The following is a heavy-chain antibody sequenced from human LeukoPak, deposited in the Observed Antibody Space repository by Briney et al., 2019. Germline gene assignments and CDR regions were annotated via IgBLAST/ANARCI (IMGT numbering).Heavy chain of an antibody. J-gene: IGHJ5*02. CDR2: IKQDGSEK. D-gene: IGHD3-22*01. CDR3: ARKTYYYDSGDYGWFDP. Sequence: GGSLRLSCAASGFSFSSSWMIWVRQAPGKGLEWVANIKQDGSEKYYVDSVKGRFTISRDNAKNSLHLQMNSLRAEDTAVYYCARKTYYYDSGDYGWFDPWGQGTLVTVSS. V-gene: IGHV3-7*01. CDR1: GFSFSSSW.